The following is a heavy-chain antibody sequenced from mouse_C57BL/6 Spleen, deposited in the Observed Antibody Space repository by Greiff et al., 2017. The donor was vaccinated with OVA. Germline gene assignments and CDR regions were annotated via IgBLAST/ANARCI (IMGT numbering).Heavy chain of an antibody. CDR3: ARRLTTVPPVDY. Sequence: VKLMESGAELVKPGASVKISCKASGYAFSSYWMNWVKQRPGKGLEWIGQIYPGDGDTNYNGKFKGKATLTADKSSSTAYMQLSSLTSEDSAVYFCARRLTTVPPVDYWGQGTTLTVSS. V-gene: IGHV1-80*01. CDR2: IYPGDGDT. D-gene: IGHD1-1*01. J-gene: IGHJ2*01. CDR1: GYAFSSYW.